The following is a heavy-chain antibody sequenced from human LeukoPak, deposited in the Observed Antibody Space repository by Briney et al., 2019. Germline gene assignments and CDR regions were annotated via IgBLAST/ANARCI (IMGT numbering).Heavy chain of an antibody. CDR3: ATEGYYDSSGYYTDY. V-gene: IGHV1-18*01. CDR2: ISAYNGNT. Sequence: ASVKVSCKASGYTFTSYGISWLRQAPGQGLEWMGWISAYNGNTNYAQNLQVRVTMTTDTSTSTAYMELRSLRSEDTAVYYCATEGYYDSSGYYTDYWGQGTLVTVSS. D-gene: IGHD3-22*01. J-gene: IGHJ4*02. CDR1: GYTFTSYG.